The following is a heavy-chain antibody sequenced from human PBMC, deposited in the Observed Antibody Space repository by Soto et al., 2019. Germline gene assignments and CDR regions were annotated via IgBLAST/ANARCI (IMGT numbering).Heavy chain of an antibody. V-gene: IGHV5-10-1*01. CDR3: ARRIVSNPIDX. CDR1: GYSFTSYW. CDR2: IDPSDSYN. Sequence: VEALKISCGGSGYSFTSYWISWVRQMHGKGVEWMGRIDPSDSYNNYRPSFQGHVTISADKSISTAYLQWSSLKASDTAMYYCARRIVSNPIDXWGQGALVT. J-gene: IGHJ4*02. D-gene: IGHD2-21*01.